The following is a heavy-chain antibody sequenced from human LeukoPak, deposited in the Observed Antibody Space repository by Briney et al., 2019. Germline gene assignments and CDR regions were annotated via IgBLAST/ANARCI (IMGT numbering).Heavy chain of an antibody. J-gene: IGHJ4*02. CDR2: ISGSGGRT. CDR3: ANTVPAYCSGGSCYPWYFDY. Sequence: GGSLRLSCAASGFTFSSYAMSWVRQAPGKGLEWVSAISGSGGRTYYVDSVKGRFTISRDNSKNSLYLQMNSLRAEDTAVYYCANTVPAYCSGGSCYPWYFDYWGQGTLVTVSS. D-gene: IGHD2-15*01. CDR1: GFTFSSYA. V-gene: IGHV3-23*01.